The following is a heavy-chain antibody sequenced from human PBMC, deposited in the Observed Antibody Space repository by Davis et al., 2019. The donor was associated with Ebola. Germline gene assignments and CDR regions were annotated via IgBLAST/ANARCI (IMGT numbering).Heavy chain of an antibody. CDR1: GFTFSDYY. V-gene: IGHV4-59*01. D-gene: IGHD3-3*02. CDR2: IYYSGST. CDR3: ARHFGRFDP. J-gene: IGHJ5*02. Sequence: GSLRLSCAASGFTFSDYYMSWIRQAPGKGLEWIGYIYYSGSTNYNPSLKSRVTISVDTSKNQFSLKLSSVTAADTAVYYCARHFGRFDPWGQGTLVTVSS.